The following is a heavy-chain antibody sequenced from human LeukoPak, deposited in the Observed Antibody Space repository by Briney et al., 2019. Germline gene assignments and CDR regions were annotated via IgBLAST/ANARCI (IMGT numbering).Heavy chain of an antibody. Sequence: VQPGRSLRLSCAASGFTFSIYGMHWVRQAQGKGLEWVALIWYDGSNENYADSVKGRFTISRDNSKNTLYLQMNSLRAEDTAVYYCAKGGIVVVPSDRLEYYYAMDVWGQGTTVTVSS. V-gene: IGHV3-33*06. CDR1: GFTFSIYG. CDR2: IWYDGSNE. CDR3: AKGGIVVVPSDRLEYYYAMDV. J-gene: IGHJ6*02. D-gene: IGHD2-2*01.